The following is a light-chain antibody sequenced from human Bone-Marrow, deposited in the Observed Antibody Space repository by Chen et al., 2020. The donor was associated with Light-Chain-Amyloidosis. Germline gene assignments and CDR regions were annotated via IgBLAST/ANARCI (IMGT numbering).Light chain of an antibody. CDR3: QQNHDLPIT. CDR1: QSISNY. Sequence: DLQMTQSPRTLAASVGDRVTVTCRPSQSISNYLNWYQQIPGGAPKLLIYATFNLRPGVPSRFSGSGSGTQYTLTIAALQPEDFGTYYCQQNHDLPITFGGGTRVEL. CDR2: ATF. J-gene: IGKJ4*01. V-gene: IGKV1-39*01.